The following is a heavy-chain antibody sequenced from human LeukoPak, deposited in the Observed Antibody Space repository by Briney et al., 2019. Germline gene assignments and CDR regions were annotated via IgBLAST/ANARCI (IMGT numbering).Heavy chain of an antibody. CDR2: INPSGGST. Sequence: GASVKVSCKASGYTFTGYYMHWVRQAPGQGLEWMGWINPSGGSTSYAQKFQGRVTMTRDTSTSTVYMELSSLRSEDTAVYYCARDRAAAGTNSIVDYWGQGTLVTVSS. CDR1: GYTFTGYY. V-gene: IGHV1-46*01. J-gene: IGHJ4*02. CDR3: ARDRAAAGTNSIVDY. D-gene: IGHD6-13*01.